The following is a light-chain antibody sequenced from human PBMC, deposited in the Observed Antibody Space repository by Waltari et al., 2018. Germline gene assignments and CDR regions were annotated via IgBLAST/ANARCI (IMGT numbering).Light chain of an antibody. CDR3: CSYAGSSTLV. CDR1: SGDVGSNNL. Sequence: QSALTQPASVSGSPGQSITISCTGTSGDVGSNNLVPWYQQHPGKAPNLMIYGGSKRPSGGSNRFSCSKSGNTASLTISGLQAEDEADYYCCSYAGSSTLVFGGGTKLTVL. CDR2: GGS. V-gene: IGLV2-23*01. J-gene: IGLJ2*01.